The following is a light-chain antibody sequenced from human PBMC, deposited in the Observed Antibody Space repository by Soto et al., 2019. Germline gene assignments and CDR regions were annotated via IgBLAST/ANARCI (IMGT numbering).Light chain of an antibody. CDR1: SSDVGSYNL. CDR3: CSYAGSSTFHVV. J-gene: IGLJ2*01. V-gene: IGLV2-23*03. Sequence: QSALTQPASVSGSPGQSITISRTGTSSDVGSYNLVSWYQQHPGKAPKLMIYEGSKRPSGVSNRFSGSKSGNTASLTISGLQAEDEADYYCCSYAGSSTFHVVFGGGTKLTVL. CDR2: EGS.